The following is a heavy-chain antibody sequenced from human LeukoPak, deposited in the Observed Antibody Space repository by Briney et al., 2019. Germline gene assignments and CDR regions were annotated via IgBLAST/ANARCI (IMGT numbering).Heavy chain of an antibody. CDR1: GGSISSGSYY. CDR2: IYTSGST. J-gene: IGHJ4*02. CDR3: ARRTAMATTYYFVY. V-gene: IGHV4-61*02. D-gene: IGHD5-24*01. Sequence: TLSLTCTVSGGSISSGSYYWSWIRQPAGKGLEWIGRIYTSGSTNYNPSLKSRVTISVDTSKNQFSLKLSSVTGADPAVYSCARRTAMATTYYFVYSGQGTLVTVSS.